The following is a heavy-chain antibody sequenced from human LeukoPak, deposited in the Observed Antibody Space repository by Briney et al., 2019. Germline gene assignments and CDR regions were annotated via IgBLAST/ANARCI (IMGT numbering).Heavy chain of an antibody. V-gene: IGHV3-15*01. Sequence: NPGGSLRLSCAASGFTFSNAWMSWVRQAPGKGLEWVGRIKSKTDGGTTDYAAPVKGRFTISRDDSKNTLYLQMNSLKTEDTAVYYCTTGYYGDYVGVTFDYWGQGTLVTVSS. CDR2: IKSKTDGGTT. CDR3: TTGYYGDYVGVTFDY. J-gene: IGHJ4*02. CDR1: GFTFSNAW. D-gene: IGHD4-17*01.